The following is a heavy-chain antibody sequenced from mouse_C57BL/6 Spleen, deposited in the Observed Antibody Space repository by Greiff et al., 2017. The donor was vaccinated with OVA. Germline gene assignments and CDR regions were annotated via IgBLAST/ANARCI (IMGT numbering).Heavy chain of an antibody. V-gene: IGHV1-53*01. D-gene: IGHD1-1*01. CDR3: ARDRYGSSYTYAMDY. CDR2: INPSNGGT. CDR1: GYTFTSYW. J-gene: IGHJ4*01. Sequence: QVQLQQSGTELVKPGASVKLSCKASGYTFTSYWMHWVKQRPGQGLEWIGNINPSNGGTNYNEKFKSKATLTVDKSSSTAYMQLSSLTSEDSAVYYCARDRYGSSYTYAMDYWGQGTSVTVSS.